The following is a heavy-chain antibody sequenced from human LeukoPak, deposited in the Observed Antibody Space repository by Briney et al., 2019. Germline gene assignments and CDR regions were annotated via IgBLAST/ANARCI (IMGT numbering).Heavy chain of an antibody. CDR1: GGSISSYY. CDR3: ARVGSSGSGSYYPDF. Sequence: SETLSLTCTVSGGSISSYYWSWIRQPAGKGLEWIGRINTSGSTNYNPSLKSRVTMSVDTSKNQFSLKLSSVTAADTAMYYCARVGSSGSGSYYPDFWGQGTRVTVSS. J-gene: IGHJ4*02. D-gene: IGHD3-10*01. CDR2: INTSGST. V-gene: IGHV4-4*07.